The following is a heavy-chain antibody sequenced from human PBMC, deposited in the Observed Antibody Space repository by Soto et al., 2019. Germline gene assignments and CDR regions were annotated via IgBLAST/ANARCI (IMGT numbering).Heavy chain of an antibody. CDR2: ISYTGNT. CDR1: GGSFSGYY. V-gene: IGHV4-59*01. J-gene: IGHJ5*01. Sequence: NPSETLSLTCAVYGGSFSGYYWSWIRQPPGKGLDWIGYISYTGNTNYSPSLKSRVTISLDTSNNQFSLNLSSVTAADTAVYYCARIPVDTYVIYWLDPWGQGTLVTVSS. D-gene: IGHD5-18*01. CDR3: ARIPVDTYVIYWLDP.